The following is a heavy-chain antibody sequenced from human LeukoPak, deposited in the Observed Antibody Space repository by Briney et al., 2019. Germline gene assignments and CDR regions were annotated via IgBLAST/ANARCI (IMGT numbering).Heavy chain of an antibody. CDR2: IYSGGST. D-gene: IGHD5-18*01. Sequence: HPGGSLRLSCAASGFTVSSNYMSWDRQAPGKGVEWVSVIYSGGSTYYADSVKGRFTISRDNSKNTLYLQMNSLRAEDTAVYYCARGPGGYSYGSWGQGTLVTVSS. CDR1: GFTVSSNY. V-gene: IGHV3-53*01. CDR3: ARGPGGYSYGS. J-gene: IGHJ5*02.